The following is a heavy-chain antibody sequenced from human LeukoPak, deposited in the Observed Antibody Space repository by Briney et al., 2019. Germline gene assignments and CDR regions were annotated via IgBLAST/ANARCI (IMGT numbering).Heavy chain of an antibody. CDR2: IYSGGST. CDR1: EFSVGSNY. Sequence: GGSRRLSCAASEFSVGSNYMTWVRQAPGKGLEWVSLIYSGGSTYYAGSVKGRFTISRDNSKNTLYLQMNSLRAEDTAVYYCAKPDCSGGSCPFLFDYWGQGTLVTVSS. J-gene: IGHJ4*02. V-gene: IGHV3-66*04. CDR3: AKPDCSGGSCPFLFDY. D-gene: IGHD2-15*01.